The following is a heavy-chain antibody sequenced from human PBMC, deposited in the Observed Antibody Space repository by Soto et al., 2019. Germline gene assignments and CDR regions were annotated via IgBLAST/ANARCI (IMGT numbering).Heavy chain of an antibody. J-gene: IGHJ4*02. CDR1: GGTFSSYT. CDR3: ARASGQQENDWFDY. Sequence: QVQLVQSGAEVKKPGSSVKVSCKASGGTFSSYTISWVRQAPGQGLEWMGRIIPILGIANYAQKFQGRVTIPAHNSTSTAYMELSSLRPEDTAVYYCARASGQQENDWFDYWGQGTLVTVSS. D-gene: IGHD1-26*01. CDR2: IIPILGIA. V-gene: IGHV1-69*02.